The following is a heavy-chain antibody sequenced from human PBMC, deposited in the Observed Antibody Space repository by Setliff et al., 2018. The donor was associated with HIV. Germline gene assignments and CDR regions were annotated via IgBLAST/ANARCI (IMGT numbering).Heavy chain of an antibody. V-gene: IGHV3-30*02. CDR2: IRYDGSNK. Sequence: GGSLRLSCAASGFTFSSYGMHWVRQAPGKGLEWVSFIRYDGSNKYYADSMKGRFTISRDNSKNTLYLQLNSLRAEDTAVYYCAKDIIPAGLFHDLWGQGTLVTVSS. CDR3: AKDIIPAGLFHDL. J-gene: IGHJ5*02. CDR1: GFTFSSYG. D-gene: IGHD2-2*01.